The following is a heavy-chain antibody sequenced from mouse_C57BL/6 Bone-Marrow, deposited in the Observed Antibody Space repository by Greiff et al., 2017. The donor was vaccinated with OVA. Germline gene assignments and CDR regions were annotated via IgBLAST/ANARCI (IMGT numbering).Heavy chain of an antibody. J-gene: IGHJ3*01. V-gene: IGHV5-12*01. Sequence: EVQLQQSGGGLVQPGASLKLSCAASGFTFSDYYMYWVRQTPEKRLEWVAYISTGGGSTYYPDTVKGRFTISRDNAKNTLYLQMSRLKSEDTAMYYCARGRRWFAYWGQGTLVTVSA. CDR1: GFTFSDYY. CDR3: ARGRRWFAY. CDR2: ISTGGGST.